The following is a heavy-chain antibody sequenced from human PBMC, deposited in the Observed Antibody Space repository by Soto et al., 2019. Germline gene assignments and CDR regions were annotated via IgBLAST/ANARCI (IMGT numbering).Heavy chain of an antibody. V-gene: IGHV1-46*01. CDR2: INPRDGST. J-gene: IGHJ3*02. CDR3: ARVRGGPI. D-gene: IGHD3-16*01. CDR1: GYTFTSYF. Sequence: ASVKVSCKASGYTFTSYFLHWVRQAPGQGFEWIGMINPRDGSTKYAQNFQDRVTVTRDTSTSTVYMDMSSLKSEDTAVYYCARVRGGPIWGRGTMVTVSS.